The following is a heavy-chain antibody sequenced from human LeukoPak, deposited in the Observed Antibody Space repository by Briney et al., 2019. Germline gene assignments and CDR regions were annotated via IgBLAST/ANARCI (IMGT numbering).Heavy chain of an antibody. Sequence: ETLSLTCTVSGGSISSYYWSWVRQAPGKGLEWVANIKQDGSEKYYVDSVKGRFTISRDNAKNSLYLQMNSLRAEDTAVYYCARVTVIVAVHHAFDIWGQGTMVTVSS. CDR3: ARVTVIVAVHHAFDI. CDR1: GGSISSYY. CDR2: IKQDGSEK. J-gene: IGHJ3*02. V-gene: IGHV3-7*01. D-gene: IGHD3-22*01.